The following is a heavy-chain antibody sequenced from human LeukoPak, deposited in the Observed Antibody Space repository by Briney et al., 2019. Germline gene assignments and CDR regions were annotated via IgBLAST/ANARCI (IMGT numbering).Heavy chain of an antibody. J-gene: IGHJ3*02. D-gene: IGHD3-9*01. V-gene: IGHV1-18*04. Sequence: ASVKVSCKASGYTFTSYGISWVRQAPGQGLEWMGWISAYNGNTNYAQKLQGRVTMTTDTSTSTAYMELRSLRSDDTAVYYCARVEAYYDTLTGYHRGDDAFDIWGQGTMVTVSS. CDR3: ARVEAYYDTLTGYHRGDDAFDI. CDR2: ISAYNGNT. CDR1: GYTFTSYG.